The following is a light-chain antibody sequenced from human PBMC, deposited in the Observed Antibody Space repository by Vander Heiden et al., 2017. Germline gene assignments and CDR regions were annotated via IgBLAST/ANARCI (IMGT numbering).Light chain of an antibody. CDR3: ATWDGSLNGWV. V-gene: IGLV1-44*01. CDR2: SND. Sequence: QSVLTQPPSASATPGQSVTISCSGSKSNIGRYVVYWYQQLPRTAPKLLIYSNDERPSGVPDRFSGSRSGTSASLAISCLQPEDEADYYCATWDGSLNGWVFGGGTKLTVL. J-gene: IGLJ3*02. CDR1: KSNIGRYV.